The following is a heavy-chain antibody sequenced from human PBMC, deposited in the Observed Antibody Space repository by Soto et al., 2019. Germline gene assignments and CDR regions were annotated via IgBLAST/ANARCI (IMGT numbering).Heavy chain of an antibody. Sequence: GASVKVSCKASGGTFSSYTISWVRQAPGQGLEWMGRIIPILGIANYAQKFQGRVTITADKSTSTAYMELSSLRSEDTAVYYCARDEGAVAGNNAFDIWGQGTMVTVSS. CDR1: GGTFSSYT. J-gene: IGHJ3*02. D-gene: IGHD6-19*01. CDR2: IIPILGIA. V-gene: IGHV1-69*04. CDR3: ARDEGAVAGNNAFDI.